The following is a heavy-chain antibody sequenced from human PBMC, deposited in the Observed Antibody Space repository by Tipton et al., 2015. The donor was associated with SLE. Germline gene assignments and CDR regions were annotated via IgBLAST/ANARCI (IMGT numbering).Heavy chain of an antibody. D-gene: IGHD6-19*01. V-gene: IGHV4-39*07. CDR3: ARHGSGWYGFDY. J-gene: IGHJ4*02. CDR2: IYYSGST. Sequence: TLSLTCTVSGGSISSSSYYWGWIRQPPGKGLEWIGSIYYSGSTYYNPSLKSRVPISVDTSKNQFSLKLSSVTAADTAVYYCARHGSGWYGFDYWGQGTLVTVSS. CDR1: GGSISSSSYY.